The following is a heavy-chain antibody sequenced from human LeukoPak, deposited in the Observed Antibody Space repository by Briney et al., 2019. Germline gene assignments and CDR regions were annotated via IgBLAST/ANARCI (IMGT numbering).Heavy chain of an antibody. CDR2: IYHSGST. CDR3: ARFGYDYHFDY. J-gene: IGHJ4*02. D-gene: IGHD5-12*01. V-gene: IGHV4-30-2*01. CDR1: GGSISSGGYS. Sequence: PSQTLSLTCAVSGGSISSGGYSWSWIRQPPGKGLEWIGYIYHSGSTYYNPSLKSRVTISVDRSRNQFSLKLSSVTAADTAVYYCARFGYDYHFDYWGQGTLVTVSS.